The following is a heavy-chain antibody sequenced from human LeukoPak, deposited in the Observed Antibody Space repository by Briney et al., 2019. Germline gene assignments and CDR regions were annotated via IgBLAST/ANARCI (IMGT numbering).Heavy chain of an antibody. CDR3: ARAPSVHYGSGSSPDGAFDI. Sequence: PSETLSLTCTVSGGSISSSSYYWGWIRQPPGKVLEWIGSIYYSGSTYYNPSLKSRVTISVDTSKNQFSLKLSSVTAADTAVYYCARAPSVHYGSGSSPDGAFDIWGQGTMVTVSS. V-gene: IGHV4-39*01. D-gene: IGHD3-10*01. CDR2: IYYSGST. J-gene: IGHJ3*02. CDR1: GGSISSSSYY.